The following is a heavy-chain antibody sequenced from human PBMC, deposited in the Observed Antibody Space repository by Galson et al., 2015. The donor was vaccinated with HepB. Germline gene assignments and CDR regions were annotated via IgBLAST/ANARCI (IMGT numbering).Heavy chain of an antibody. J-gene: IGHJ4*02. V-gene: IGHV3-23*01. CDR3: AKGSASARPYYFDY. Sequence: SLRLSCAASGFTFSRYAMSWVRQAPGKGLEWVSAITDSGGDTYSADSVKGRFTISRDNSNNMLFLQMESLRAEDTAVYYCAKGSASARPYYFDYWGQGTLATVSS. CDR2: ITDSGGDT. CDR1: GFTFSRYA.